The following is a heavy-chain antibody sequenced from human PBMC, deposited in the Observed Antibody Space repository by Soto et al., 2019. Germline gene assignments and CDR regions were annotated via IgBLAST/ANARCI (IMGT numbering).Heavy chain of an antibody. D-gene: IGHD5-12*01. V-gene: IGHV1-18*01. CDR1: GYTFTSYG. J-gene: IGHJ4*02. Sequence: QVPLVQSGAEVKKPGASVKVSCKASGYTFTSYGISWVRQAPGQGLEWMGWISAYNGNTNYAQKLQGRVTMTTDTSTSTAYMELRSLRSDDTAVYYCARVSSGYDSVGNFDYWGQGTLVTVSS. CDR3: ARVSSGYDSVGNFDY. CDR2: ISAYNGNT.